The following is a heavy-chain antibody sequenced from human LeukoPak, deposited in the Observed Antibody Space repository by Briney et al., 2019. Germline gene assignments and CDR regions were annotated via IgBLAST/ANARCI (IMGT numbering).Heavy chain of an antibody. Sequence: PGRSLRLSCAASGFTFSSYGMHWVRQAPGKGLEWVAVISYDGSNKYYADSVKGRFTISRDNSKNTLYLQMNSLRAEDTAVYYCAKDRRRTTAAASDYWGQGTLVTVSS. CDR2: ISYDGSNK. CDR1: GFTFSSYG. J-gene: IGHJ4*02. D-gene: IGHD1-7*01. V-gene: IGHV3-30*18. CDR3: AKDRRRTTAAASDY.